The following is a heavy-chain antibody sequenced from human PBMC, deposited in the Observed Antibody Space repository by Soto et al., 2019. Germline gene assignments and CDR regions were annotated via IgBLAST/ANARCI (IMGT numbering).Heavy chain of an antibody. CDR1: GFTFSSYS. V-gene: IGHV3-48*02. D-gene: IGHD6-13*01. J-gene: IGHJ6*02. CDR3: AREGRDSSSWYLEHIYYYYYGMDV. CDR2: ISSSSSTI. Sequence: GGSLRLSCAASGFTFSSYSMNWVRQAPGKGLEWVSYISSSSSTIYYADSVKGRFTISRDNAKNSLYLQMNSLRDEDTAVYYCAREGRDSSSWYLEHIYYYYYGMDVWGQGTTVTVYS.